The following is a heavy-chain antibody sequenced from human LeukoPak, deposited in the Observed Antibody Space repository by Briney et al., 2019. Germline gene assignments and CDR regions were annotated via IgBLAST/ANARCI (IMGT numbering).Heavy chain of an antibody. D-gene: IGHD6-13*01. CDR1: EFTFSNYA. J-gene: IGHJ6*04. CDR3: TKAARIAGPSYYYYGMDV. Sequence: GGSLRLSCAASEFTFSNYAMSWVRQAPGKGLEWLSAISGIGGSTYYADSVTGRFTISRDNSNNTLDLQMNSLRADDTAVYYCTKAARIAGPSYYYYGMDVWGKGTTVTVST. CDR2: ISGIGGST. V-gene: IGHV3-23*01.